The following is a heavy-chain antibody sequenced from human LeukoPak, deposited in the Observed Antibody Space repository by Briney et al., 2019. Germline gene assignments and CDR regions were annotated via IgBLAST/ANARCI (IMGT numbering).Heavy chain of an antibody. CDR3: ARGEYRYGNDY. CDR1: GYTFTNYG. V-gene: IGHV1-18*01. D-gene: IGHD5-18*01. J-gene: IGHJ4*02. CDR2: ISAYNGNT. Sequence: VKVSCKASGYTFTNYGISWVRQAPGQGLEWMGWISAYNGNTHYAQNLQGRVTMTTDTSTSTAYMELSGLRSDDTAMYYCARGEYRYGNDYWGQGTLVTVSS.